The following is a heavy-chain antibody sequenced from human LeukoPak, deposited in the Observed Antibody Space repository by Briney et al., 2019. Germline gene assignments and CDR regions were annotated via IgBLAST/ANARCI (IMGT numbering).Heavy chain of an antibody. CDR3: ARGPYSAENFDY. V-gene: IGHV3-7*03. Sequence: PGGSLRLSCAASGFTLSNYWMSWVRQAPGKGLEWVANIKRDGSEKHYVDSVEGRFTISRDNANNSLFLQMNSLRAEDTAVYYCARGPYSAENFDYWGQGTLVTVSS. CDR1: GFTLSNYW. J-gene: IGHJ4*02. CDR2: IKRDGSEK. D-gene: IGHD5-12*01.